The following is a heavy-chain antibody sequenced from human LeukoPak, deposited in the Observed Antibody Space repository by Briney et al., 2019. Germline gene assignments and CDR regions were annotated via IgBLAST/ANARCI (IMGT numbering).Heavy chain of an antibody. Sequence: GGSLRLSCAASGFTFSSYAMSWARQAPGKGLGLVSAISGSGGSRYYSDSEKGRCTISRDNSKNTQYLQMNSLGAEDTAVYYCAKELPWFGELLTASDYWGQGTLVTVSS. J-gene: IGHJ4*02. CDR2: ISGSGGSR. CDR1: GFTFSSYA. V-gene: IGHV3-23*01. CDR3: AKELPWFGELLTASDY. D-gene: IGHD3-10*01.